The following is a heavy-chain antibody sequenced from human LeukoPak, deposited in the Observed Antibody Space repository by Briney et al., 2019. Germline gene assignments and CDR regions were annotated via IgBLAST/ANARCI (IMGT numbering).Heavy chain of an antibody. J-gene: IGHJ6*04. D-gene: IGHD6-19*01. CDR3: VKDRVAGRDYYYGMDV. CDR1: GFTFSSYA. V-gene: IGHV3-64D*06. CDR2: ISSNGGST. Sequence: GGSLRLSCSASGFTFSSYAMHWVRQAPGEGLEYVSAISSNGGSTYYADSVKDRFTISRDNSKNTLYLQMSSLRAEDTAVYYCVKDRVAGRDYYYGMDVWGKGTTVTVSS.